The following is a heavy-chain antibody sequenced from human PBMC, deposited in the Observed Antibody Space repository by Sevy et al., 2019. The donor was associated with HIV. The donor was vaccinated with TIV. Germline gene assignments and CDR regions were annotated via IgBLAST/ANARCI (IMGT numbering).Heavy chain of an antibody. D-gene: IGHD6-6*01. CDR2: ISSSSSYI. V-gene: IGHV3-21*01. CDR1: GFTFSSYS. Sequence: GGSLRLSCAASGFTFSSYSMNWVRQAPGKGLEWVSSISSSSSYIYYADSVKGRFTISRDNAKNSLYLQMNSLRAEDTAVYYCARSAKSSSSGLPNWFDPWGQGTLVTVSS. CDR3: ARSAKSSSSGLPNWFDP. J-gene: IGHJ5*02.